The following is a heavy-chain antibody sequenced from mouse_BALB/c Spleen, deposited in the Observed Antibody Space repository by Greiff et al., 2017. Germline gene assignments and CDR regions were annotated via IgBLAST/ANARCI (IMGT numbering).Heavy chain of an antibody. J-gene: IGHJ2*01. V-gene: IGHV5-6*01. CDR1: GFTFSSYG. CDR3: ARIPALGDYFDY. CDR2: ISSGGSYT. D-gene: IGHD4-1*01. Sequence: EVKVVESGGDLVKPGGSLKLSCAASGFTFSSYGMSWVRQTPDKRLEWVATISSGGSYTYYPDSVKGRFTISRDNAKNTLYLQMSSLRSEDTAMYYCARIPALGDYFDYWGQGTTLTVSS.